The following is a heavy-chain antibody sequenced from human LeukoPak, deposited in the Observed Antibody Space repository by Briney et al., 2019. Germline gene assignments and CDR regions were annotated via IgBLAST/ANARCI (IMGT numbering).Heavy chain of an antibody. CDR2: IWSDGSNK. CDR1: GFTFSNYG. D-gene: IGHD3-10*01. Sequence: PGRSLRLSCAASGFTFSNYGMHWVRQAPGKGLEWVAVIWSDGSNKYYADSVRGRFTISRDNSKNTLYLQMNSLRAEDTAVYYCARGEGDRGFDYWGQGTLVTVSS. V-gene: IGHV3-33*01. J-gene: IGHJ4*02. CDR3: ARGEGDRGFDY.